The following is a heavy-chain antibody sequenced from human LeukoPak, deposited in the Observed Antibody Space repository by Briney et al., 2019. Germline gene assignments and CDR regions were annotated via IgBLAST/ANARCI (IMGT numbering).Heavy chain of an antibody. CDR1: TDSFGSHY. J-gene: IGHJ3*02. D-gene: IGHD4-17*01. Sequence: SETLSLTCAVSTDSFGSHYWSWIRQPPGKGLEWIGYISYIGSTNYKPSLKSRVTISIDTSKNQFSLKLRSVTAADTAVYFCARDLITVTKGFDIWGQGTMVSVSS. V-gene: IGHV4-59*11. CDR2: ISYIGST. CDR3: ARDLITVTKGFDI.